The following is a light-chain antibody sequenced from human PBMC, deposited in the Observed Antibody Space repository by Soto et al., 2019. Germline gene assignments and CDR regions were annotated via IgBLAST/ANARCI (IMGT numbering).Light chain of an antibody. V-gene: IGLV2-14*03. CDR2: DVT. Sequence: QSVLTQPASVSGSPGQSITISCTGTSSDNGSYNYVSWYQHHPGKAPKLIIYDVTNRPSGVSNPFSGSKSGNTASMTISVLQPEDEADYYCSSYTTSNTRQIVFGTGTKVTVL. CDR3: SSYTTSNTRQIV. J-gene: IGLJ1*01. CDR1: SSDNGSYNY.